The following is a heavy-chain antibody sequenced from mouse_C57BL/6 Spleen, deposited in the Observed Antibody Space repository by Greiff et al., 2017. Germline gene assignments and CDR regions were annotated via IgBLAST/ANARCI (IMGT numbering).Heavy chain of an antibody. J-gene: IGHJ3*01. CDR3: ARPGYYGSSPDWFAC. CDR2: ISSGSSTI. D-gene: IGHD1-1*01. CDR1: GFTFSDYG. Sequence: EVKVVESGGGLVKPGGSLKLSCAASGFTFSDYGMHWVRQAPEKGLEWVAYISSGSSTIYYADTVKGRFTISRDNAKNTLFLQMTSLRSEDTAMYYCARPGYYGSSPDWFACWGKGTLVTVSA. V-gene: IGHV5-17*01.